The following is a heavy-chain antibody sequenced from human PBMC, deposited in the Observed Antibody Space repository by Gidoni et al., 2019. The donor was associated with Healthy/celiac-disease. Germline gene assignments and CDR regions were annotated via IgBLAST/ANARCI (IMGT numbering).Heavy chain of an antibody. Sequence: DVQLVQSGAEVKKPGESLKISCKGSGYSFTSYWIGWVRQMPGKGLEWMGIIYPGDSDTRYSPSFQGQVTISADKSISTAYLQWSSLKASDTAMYYCARHLRATQEGWYFDLWGRGTLVTVSS. CDR3: ARHLRATQEGWYFDL. J-gene: IGHJ2*01. CDR1: GYSFTSYW. D-gene: IGHD5-12*01. CDR2: IYPGDSDT. V-gene: IGHV5-51*01.